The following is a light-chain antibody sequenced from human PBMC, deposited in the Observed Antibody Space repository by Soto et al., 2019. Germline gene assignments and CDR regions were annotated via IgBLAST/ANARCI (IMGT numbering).Light chain of an antibody. V-gene: IGKV1-5*01. CDR2: DAS. CDR3: QQYNRYSWT. Sequence: DIQMTQSPTSLYASVGDRVTITCRASQSISSWLAWYQQKPGKAPKLLIYDASSLESGVPSRFSGSGSGTEFTLTISSLQPDDFATYYCQQYNRYSWTFGQGTKAEIK. CDR1: QSISSW. J-gene: IGKJ1*01.